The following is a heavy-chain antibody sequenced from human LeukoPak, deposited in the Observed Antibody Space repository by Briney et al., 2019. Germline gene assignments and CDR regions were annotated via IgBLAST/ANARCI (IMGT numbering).Heavy chain of an antibody. V-gene: IGHV3-64*01. Sequence: GGSLRLSCAASGFTFSSYAMHWVRQAPGKGLEYVSAISSNGGSTYYANSVKGRFTISRDNSKNTLYLQMGSLRAEDTAVYYCARAFGGSGGSTGAIWFDPWGQGTLVTVSS. CDR1: GFTFSSYA. CDR2: ISSNGGST. CDR3: ARAFGGSGGSTGAIWFDP. J-gene: IGHJ5*02. D-gene: IGHD2-15*01.